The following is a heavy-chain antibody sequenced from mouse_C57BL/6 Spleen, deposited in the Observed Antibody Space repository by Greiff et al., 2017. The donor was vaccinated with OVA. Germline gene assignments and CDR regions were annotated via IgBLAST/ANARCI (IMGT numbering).Heavy chain of an antibody. J-gene: IGHJ2*01. D-gene: IGHD3-2*02. CDR3: TPFRAQAQAYYLDY. V-gene: IGHV14-4*01. CDR2: IDPENGDT. CDR1: GFNIKDDY. Sequence: VQLQQSGAELVRPGASVKLSCTASGFNIKDDYMHWVKQRPEQGLEWIGWIDPENGDTEYASTFQGKATISADTSSNTAYLQLSSLTSEDTADYYFTPFRAQAQAYYLDYWGQGTTLTVSS.